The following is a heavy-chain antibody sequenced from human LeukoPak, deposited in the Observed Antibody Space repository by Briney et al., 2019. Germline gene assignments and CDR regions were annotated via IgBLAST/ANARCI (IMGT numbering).Heavy chain of an antibody. CDR2: ISNNGGYT. D-gene: IGHD2-15*01. J-gene: IGHJ4*02. CDR3: AKQLGYCSDGSCYFPY. Sequence: GGSLRLSCAASGFTFSSSAMSWVRPAPGKGLEWVSAISNNGGYTYYAVSVQGRFTMSRDNSKSTLCLQMSSLRAEDTAVYYCAKQLGYCSDGSCYFPYWGQGTLVTVSS. V-gene: IGHV3-23*01. CDR1: GFTFSSSA.